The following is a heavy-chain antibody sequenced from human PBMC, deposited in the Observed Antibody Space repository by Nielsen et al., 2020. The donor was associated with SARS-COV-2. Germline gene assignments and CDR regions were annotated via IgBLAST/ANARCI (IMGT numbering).Heavy chain of an antibody. Sequence: GESLKISCAASGFTFSSYGMHWVRQAPGKGLEWVAVISYDGSNKYYADSVKGRFTISRDNSKNTLYLQMNSLRDEDTAVYYCAKAPQFYDSSAYDYWGQGTLVNVSS. CDR2: ISYDGSNK. V-gene: IGHV3-30*18. D-gene: IGHD3-22*01. CDR1: GFTFSSYG. CDR3: AKAPQFYDSSAYDY. J-gene: IGHJ4*02.